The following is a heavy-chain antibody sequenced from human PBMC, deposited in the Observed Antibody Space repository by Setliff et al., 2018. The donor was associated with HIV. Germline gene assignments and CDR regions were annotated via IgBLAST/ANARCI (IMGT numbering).Heavy chain of an antibody. D-gene: IGHD3-3*01. CDR3: ARQSDFWSGYYDGAFDI. CDR1: GGSISSSSYY. V-gene: IGHV4-39*01. J-gene: IGHJ3*02. CDR2: IYYSGRT. Sequence: SETLSLTCTVSGGSISSSSYYWGWIRQSPGKGLEWIGNIYYSGRTDYNPSLKSRVTISVDTSKNQFSLKLSSVTAADTAVYYCARQSDFWSGYYDGAFDIWGQGTMVTVSS.